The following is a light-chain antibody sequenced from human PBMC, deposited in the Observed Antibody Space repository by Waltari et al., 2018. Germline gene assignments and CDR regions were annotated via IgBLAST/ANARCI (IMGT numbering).Light chain of an antibody. CDR3: CSYAGGSTFV. J-gene: IGLJ1*01. Sequence: QSALTQPAAVCGSPGQSITISCTGTSSDVESYNFVSWYHQHPGKFPKLMIYEVTKRPSGISDRFSGSKSDNTASLTISVLQAEDEADYYCCSYAGGSTFVFGTGTKVTVL. V-gene: IGLV2-23*02. CDR2: EVT. CDR1: SSDVESYNF.